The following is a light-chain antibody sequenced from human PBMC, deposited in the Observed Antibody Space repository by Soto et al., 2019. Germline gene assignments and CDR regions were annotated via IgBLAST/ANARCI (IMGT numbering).Light chain of an antibody. CDR2: AND. CDR1: SSNVGSKS. Sequence: QSVLTQPPSASGTPGQRVTISCSGSSSNVGSKSVNWYHQLPGTAPKLLIYANDQRPSGVPDRISGSKSGTSASLAISGLQSEDEADYYCAAWDDSLNAWVFGGGTKVTVL. J-gene: IGLJ3*02. CDR3: AAWDDSLNAWV. V-gene: IGLV1-44*01.